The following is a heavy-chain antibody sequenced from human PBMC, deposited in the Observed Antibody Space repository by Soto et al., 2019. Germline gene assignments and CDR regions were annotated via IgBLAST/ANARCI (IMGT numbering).Heavy chain of an antibody. CDR3: ARGGGRYFYYYMDV. V-gene: IGHV4-39*07. Sequence: KPSETLSLTCTVSGGSISSSSYYWGWIRQPPGKGLEWIGNIYYSGSTYYNPSLKSRVTISVDTSKNQFSLKLSSVTAADTAVYYCARGGGRYFYYYMDVWGKGTTVTVSS. CDR2: IYYSGST. CDR1: GGSISSSSYY. J-gene: IGHJ6*03. D-gene: IGHD3-16*01.